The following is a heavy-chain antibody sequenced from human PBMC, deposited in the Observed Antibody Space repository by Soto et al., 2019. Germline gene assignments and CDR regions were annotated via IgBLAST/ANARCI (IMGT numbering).Heavy chain of an antibody. J-gene: IGHJ4*02. CDR2: ISYSGGT. CDR3: ARHRSNTGYSRGWDYRGNLDY. Sequence: QLQLQESGPGLVKPSETLSLTCTVSGGSISSSGYYWGWVRQSPGKGLEWITSISYSGGTYYNPSLKSRVTISVDTSKNHFSLTLTSVTAADTAVYYCARHRSNTGYSRGWDYRGNLDYWGQGILVTVSS. CDR1: GGSISSSGYY. D-gene: IGHD6-19*01. V-gene: IGHV4-39*01.